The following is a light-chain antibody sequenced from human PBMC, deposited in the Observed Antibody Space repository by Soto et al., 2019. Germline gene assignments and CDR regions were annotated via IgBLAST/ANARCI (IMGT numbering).Light chain of an antibody. J-gene: IGKJ4*01. CDR1: QSVRSD. CDR2: GAS. V-gene: IGKV3-15*01. CDR3: QQYNNWPHT. Sequence: EIVLTQSPGTLSLSPGERASLSCRASQSVRSDYLAWYQQKPGQAPRLHIYGASTRATGIPARFRGSGSGTEFTLTISSLQSEDFALYYCQQYNNWPHTFGGGTKVDIK.